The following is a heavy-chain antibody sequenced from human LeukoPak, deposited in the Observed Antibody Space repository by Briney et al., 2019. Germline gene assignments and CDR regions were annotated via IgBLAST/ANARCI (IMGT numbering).Heavy chain of an antibody. CDR1: GGSFSSYY. V-gene: IGHV4-34*01. CDR2: INHSGST. D-gene: IGHD7-27*01. Sequence: SETVSLTCAVYGGSFSSYYWSWIRQPPGEGLEWIGEINHSGSTNYNPSLKSRVTISVDTSKNQFSLKLSSVTAADTAVYYCARLGLGTRHYFDYWGQGTLVTVSS. J-gene: IGHJ4*02. CDR3: ARLGLGTRHYFDY.